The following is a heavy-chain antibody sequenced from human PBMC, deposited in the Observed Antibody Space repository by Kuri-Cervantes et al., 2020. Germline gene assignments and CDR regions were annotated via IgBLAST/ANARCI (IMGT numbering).Heavy chain of an antibody. V-gene: IGHV4-31*01. CDR3: AREVASGFFDY. Sequence: SETLSLTCTVSGGSISSGGYYWSWIRQHPGKGLEWIGYIYYSGSTYYNPSLKSLVTISVDTSKNQFSLKLSSVTAADTAVYYCAREVASGFFDYWGQGTLVTVSS. CDR1: GGSISSGGYY. J-gene: IGHJ4*02. D-gene: IGHD5-12*01. CDR2: IYYSGST.